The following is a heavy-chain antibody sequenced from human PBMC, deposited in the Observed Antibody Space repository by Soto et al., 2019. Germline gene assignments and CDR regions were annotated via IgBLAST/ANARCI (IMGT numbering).Heavy chain of an antibody. D-gene: IGHD6-13*01. J-gene: IGHJ4*02. CDR1: GGSISSYY. CDR3: ARGSYSSRLQTADY. CDR2: IYYSGST. Sequence: SETLSLTCTVSGGSISSYYWSWIRQPPGKGLEWIGYIYYSGSTNYNPSLKSRVTISVDTSKNQFSLKLSSVTAADTAVYYCARGSYSSRLQTADYWGQGTLVTVSS. V-gene: IGHV4-59*01.